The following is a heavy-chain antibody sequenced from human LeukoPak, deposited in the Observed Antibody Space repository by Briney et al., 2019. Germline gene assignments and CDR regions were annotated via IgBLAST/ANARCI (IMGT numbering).Heavy chain of an antibody. CDR3: ASERGVAAAPVDY. D-gene: IGHD6-13*01. V-gene: IGHV4-34*01. CDR1: GGSFSGYY. CDR2: INHSGST. J-gene: IGHJ4*02. Sequence: SETLSLTCAVYGGSFSGYYWSWIRQPPGKGLEWIGEINHSGSTNYNPSLKSRVTISVDTSKNQFSPKLCSVTAADTAVYYCASERGVAAAPVDYWGQGTLVTVSS.